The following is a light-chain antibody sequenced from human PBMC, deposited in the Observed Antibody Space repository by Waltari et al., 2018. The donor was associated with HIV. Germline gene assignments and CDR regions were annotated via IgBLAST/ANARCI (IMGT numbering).Light chain of an antibody. CDR1: SSDIGGYNY. V-gene: IGLV2-14*03. CDR3: SSFSITSTLVV. Sequence: QSALTQPASVSGSPGQSITISCTGTSSDIGGYNYVSWYQQHPGKAPKLMIFDASNLPSGISNRFSGSKSGNTASLTISWLQADDEAHYFCSSFSITSTLVVFGGGTKLTVL. J-gene: IGLJ2*01. CDR2: DAS.